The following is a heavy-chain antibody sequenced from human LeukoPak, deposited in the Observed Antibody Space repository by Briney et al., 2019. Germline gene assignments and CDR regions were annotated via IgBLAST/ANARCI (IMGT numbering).Heavy chain of an antibody. CDR1: GHTLTELS. CDR2: FDPEDGET. D-gene: IGHD6-13*01. CDR3: ATVPRGSSWHPMDV. V-gene: IGHV1-24*01. Sequence: ASVNVSCKVSGHTLTELSMHWVRQAPGKGLEWMGGFDPEDGETIYAQKFQGRVTMTEDTSTDTAYMELSSLRSEDTAVYYCATVPRGSSWHPMDVWGQGTTVTVSS. J-gene: IGHJ6*02.